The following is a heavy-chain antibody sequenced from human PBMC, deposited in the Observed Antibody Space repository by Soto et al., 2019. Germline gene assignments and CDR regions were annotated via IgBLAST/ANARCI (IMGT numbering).Heavy chain of an antibody. V-gene: IGHV2-5*01. CDR3: ARIGVKGSLYYFDY. CDR2: IYWNDEK. D-gene: IGHD3-16*01. CDR1: GFSLSTSGAA. J-gene: IGHJ4*02. Sequence: QITLKESGPTVVKRTQTLTLTCTFSGFSLSTSGAAVNWIRQPPGQALEWLALIYWNDEKRYSPSLKSRVAITKDTTKNQVVLTMANMDPADTATYYCARIGVKGSLYYFDYWGQGTQVTVSS.